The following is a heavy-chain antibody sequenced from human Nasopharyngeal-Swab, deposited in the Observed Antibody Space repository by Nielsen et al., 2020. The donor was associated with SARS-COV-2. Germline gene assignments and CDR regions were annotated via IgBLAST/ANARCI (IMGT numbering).Heavy chain of an antibody. Sequence: SVKVSCKASGYTFTSNVLNWVRQAPGQGPEYIGWISTKTGAPTYAQASTGRFVISLDTSVSTTYLQISSLKADDTAVYYCARENQEYANIWIDYWGQGTQVTVSS. CDR1: GYTFTSNV. CDR2: ISTKTGAP. CDR3: ARENQEYANIWIDY. J-gene: IGHJ4*02. D-gene: IGHD1-1*01. V-gene: IGHV7-4-1*02.